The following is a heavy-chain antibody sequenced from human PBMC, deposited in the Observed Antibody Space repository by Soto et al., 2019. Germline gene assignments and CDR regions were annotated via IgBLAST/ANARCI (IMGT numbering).Heavy chain of an antibody. CDR2: LPPSGTT. Sequence: PSETLSLTCAVYGGSFSGYYWRWIRQSPGRGLEWIGELPPSGTTNYNPSLQSRGTISVDTAKNQFSLTVSAGTDADTAGYYCARRTAGGSETDYNSWFVPWGQGALVTVSS. CDR1: GGSFSGYY. D-gene: IGHD3-10*01. CDR3: ARRTAGGSETDYNSWFVP. J-gene: IGHJ5*02. V-gene: IGHV4-34*01.